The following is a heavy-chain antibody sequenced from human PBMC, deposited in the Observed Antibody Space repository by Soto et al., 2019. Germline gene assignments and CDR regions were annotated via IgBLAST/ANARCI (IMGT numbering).Heavy chain of an antibody. V-gene: IGHV4-31*03. Sequence: SETLSLTCTVSGGSIRGGGHYWTWLRHRPGKGLECIGYINYSGSTNYNPSLKSRVTISVDTSKNQFSLKLSSVTAADTAVYYCARNMATPHKFDYWGQGTLVTVSS. D-gene: IGHD5-12*01. CDR3: ARNMATPHKFDY. CDR2: INYSGST. CDR1: GGSIRGGGHY. J-gene: IGHJ4*02.